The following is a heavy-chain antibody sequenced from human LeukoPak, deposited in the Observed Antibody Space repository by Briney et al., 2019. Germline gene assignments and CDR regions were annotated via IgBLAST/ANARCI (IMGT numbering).Heavy chain of an antibody. CDR3: AKDTSVGAFDI. J-gene: IGHJ3*02. V-gene: IGHV3-23*01. CDR1: GFTFSSYA. Sequence: GGSLRLSCAASGFTFSSYAMSWVRQAPGKGLEWVSGISGSDRSTYYADSVKGRFIISRDNSKNTPYLQMNSLRAEDTAVYYCAKDTSVGAFDIWGQGTMVTVSS. D-gene: IGHD5/OR15-5a*01. CDR2: ISGSDRST.